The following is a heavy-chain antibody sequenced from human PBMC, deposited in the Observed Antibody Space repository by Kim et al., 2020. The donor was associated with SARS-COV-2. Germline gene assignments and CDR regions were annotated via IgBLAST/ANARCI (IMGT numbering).Heavy chain of an antibody. CDR2: IYYSGST. CDR3: ARRKLYYYGMDV. V-gene: IGHV4-39*01. Sequence: SETLSLTCTVSGGSISSSSYYWGWIRQPPGKGLEWIGSIYYSGSTYYNPSLKSRVTISVDTSKNQFSLKLSSVTAADTAVYYCARRKLYYYGMDVWGQGTTVTVSS. J-gene: IGHJ6*02. CDR1: GGSISSSSYY.